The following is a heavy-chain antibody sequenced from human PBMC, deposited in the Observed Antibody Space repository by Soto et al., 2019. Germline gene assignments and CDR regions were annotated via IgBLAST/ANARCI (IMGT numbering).Heavy chain of an antibody. D-gene: IGHD3-9*01. J-gene: IGHJ5*02. CDR1: GYTFTSYG. V-gene: IGHV1-18*01. CDR3: ARVENYDILTGYWS. Sequence: GASVKVSCKASGYTFTSYGISWVRQAPGQGLEWMGWISAYNGNTNYAQKLQGRVTMTTDTSTSTAYMELRSLRSDDTAVYYCARVENYDILTGYWSWGQGTLVTVSS. CDR2: ISAYNGNT.